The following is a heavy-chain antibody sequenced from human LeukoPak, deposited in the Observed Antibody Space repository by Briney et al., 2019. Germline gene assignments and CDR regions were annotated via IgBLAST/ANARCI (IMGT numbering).Heavy chain of an antibody. D-gene: IGHD3-10*01. CDR3: AKSGYGSGSYDY. J-gene: IGHJ4*02. CDR2: ISGSGGST. V-gene: IGHV3-23*01. CDR1: GFTFSSYA. Sequence: GGSLRLSCAASGFTFSSYAMSWVRQAPGKGLEWVSAISGSGGSTYYADSVKGRFTISRDNPKNTLYLQMNSLRAEDTAVYYCAKSGYGSGSYDYWGQGTLVTVSS.